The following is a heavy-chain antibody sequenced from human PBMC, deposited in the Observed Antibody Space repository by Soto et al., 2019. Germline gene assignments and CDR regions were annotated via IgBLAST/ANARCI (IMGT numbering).Heavy chain of an antibody. CDR3: ARESKYDTSGYPPWFAP. CDR1: VASISSGGYY. CDR2: IYYSGST. V-gene: IGHV4-31*03. Sequence: QVQLQESGPGLVKPSQTLSLTCTVSVASISSGGYYWSWIRQHPGEGLEWIGYIYYSGSTSYNPSLKSRVTISVDTSKNQFPLKLSSVTDADTAVYYWARESKYDTSGYPPWFAPWGQGTLVTVSS. D-gene: IGHD3-22*01. J-gene: IGHJ5*02.